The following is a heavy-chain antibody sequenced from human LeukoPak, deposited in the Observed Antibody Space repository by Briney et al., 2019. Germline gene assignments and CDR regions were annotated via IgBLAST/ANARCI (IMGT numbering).Heavy chain of an antibody. V-gene: IGHV1-18*01. CDR2: ISAYNGNT. D-gene: IGHD1-26*01. CDR1: GYTFTSYG. CDR3: ARDESIVGATDAFDI. J-gene: IGHJ3*02. Sequence: ASVKVSCKASGYTFTSYGISWVRQAPGQGLEWMGWISAYNGNTSYAQKLQGRVTMTTDTSTSTAYMELRSLRSDDTAVYYCARDESIVGATDAFDIWGQGTMVTVSS.